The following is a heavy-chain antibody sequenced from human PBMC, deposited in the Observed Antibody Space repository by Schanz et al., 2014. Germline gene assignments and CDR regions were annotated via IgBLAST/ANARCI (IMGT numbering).Heavy chain of an antibody. CDR2: INPNEGI. CDR3: AREMGRRFFDYNYGMDV. V-gene: IGHV4-34*10. J-gene: IGHJ6*02. D-gene: IGHD3-3*01. CDR1: GGSLSGHY. Sequence: QVQLQESGPGLVKPSGTLSLTCVVSGGSLSGHYWSWIRQSPGKGLEWIGEINPNEGIHHNPSLKSRVAISVDMSKNQFSLKMSSLPAADTATYYCAREMGRRFFDYNYGMDVWGQGTSVTV.